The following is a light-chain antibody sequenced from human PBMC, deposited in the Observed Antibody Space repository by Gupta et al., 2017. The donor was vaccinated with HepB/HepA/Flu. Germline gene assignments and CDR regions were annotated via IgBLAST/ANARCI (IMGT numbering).Light chain of an antibody. Sequence: QSALTQPASVSGSPGQSITISCTGTSSDVGGYNIVSWFQQYPGKAPKLIIYGVTKRPSGISSRFSGSKSGNTASLTISGLQSEDEADYFCSSYAGRSSVIFGGGTKLAVL. CDR2: GVT. J-gene: IGLJ2*01. CDR1: SSDVGGYNI. CDR3: SSYAGRSSVI. V-gene: IGLV2-23*02.